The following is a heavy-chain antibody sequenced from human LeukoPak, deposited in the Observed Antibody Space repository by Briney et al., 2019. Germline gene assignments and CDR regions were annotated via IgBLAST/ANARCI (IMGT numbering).Heavy chain of an antibody. CDR3: ARDLVSTVTTPDY. J-gene: IGHJ4*02. Sequence: ASVKVSCKASGGTFSSYAISWVRQAPGQGLEWMGGIIPIFGTANYAQKFQGRVTITADESTSTAYMELSRLRSDDTAVYYCARDLVSTVTTPDYWGQGTLVTVSS. CDR1: GGTFSSYA. D-gene: IGHD4-17*01. V-gene: IGHV1-69*13. CDR2: IIPIFGTA.